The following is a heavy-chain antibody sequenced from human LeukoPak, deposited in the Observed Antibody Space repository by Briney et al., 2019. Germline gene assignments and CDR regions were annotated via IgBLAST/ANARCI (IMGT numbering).Heavy chain of an antibody. Sequence: GGSLRLSCAASGFTFSIYAMSGVRQAPGKGVEWVSAISGSGGSTYYAYSVKGRFTISRDNSKNTLYLQMHSLRAEDTAVYYFATHSISSGSYYCGQGTLVTVYS. CDR3: ATHSISSGSYY. D-gene: IGHD1-26*01. V-gene: IGHV3-23*01. CDR2: ISGSGGST. CDR1: GFTFSIYA. J-gene: IGHJ4*02.